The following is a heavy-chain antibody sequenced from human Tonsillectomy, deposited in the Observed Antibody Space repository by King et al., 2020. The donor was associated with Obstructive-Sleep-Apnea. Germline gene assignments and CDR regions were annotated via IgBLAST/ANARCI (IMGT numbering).Heavy chain of an antibody. V-gene: IGHV3-15*01. CDR3: TTSRGY. J-gene: IGHJ4*02. CDR2: IKSKTDGGTT. Sequence: VQLVESGGGLAKPGGSLRLSCAASGFTFSNAWMSWVRQAPGKGLEWVVLIKSKTDGGTTDYAAPVKGRFTISGDGSKNMLYLQMSSLKTEDTAVYYCTTSRGYWGQGTLVTVSS. D-gene: IGHD6-19*01. CDR1: GFTFSNAW.